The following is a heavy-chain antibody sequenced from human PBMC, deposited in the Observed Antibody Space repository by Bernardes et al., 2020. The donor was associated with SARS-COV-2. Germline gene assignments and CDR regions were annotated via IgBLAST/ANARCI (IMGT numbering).Heavy chain of an antibody. D-gene: IGHD1-26*01. CDR3: TAGMWGIVRDWFDP. V-gene: IGHV3-15*01. J-gene: IGHJ5*02. CDR1: GFTFSNAW. CDR2: IKSKTDGGTT. Sequence: GGSLRLSRAASGFTFSNAWMSWVRQAPGKGLEWVGRIKSKTDGGTTDYAAPVKGRFTISRDDSKNTLYLQMNSLKTEDTAVYYCTAGMWGIVRDWFDPWGQGTLVTVSS.